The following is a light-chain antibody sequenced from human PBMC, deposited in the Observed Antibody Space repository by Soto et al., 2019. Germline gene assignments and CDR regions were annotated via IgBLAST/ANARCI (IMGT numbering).Light chain of an antibody. CDR3: MQSTQLPPT. J-gene: IGKJ5*01. CDR2: EVS. CDR1: VILLHSNGYNY. V-gene: IGKV2D-29*02. Sequence: DIVMTQSPLSLPVTPVEPSSISCRSSVILLHSNGYNYLAWYLQKPGQSPQLLIYEVSTRVSGVPDRFSGSGSGTDFTLEISRVETDDVGIYYCMQSTQLPPTFGQGTRLEIK.